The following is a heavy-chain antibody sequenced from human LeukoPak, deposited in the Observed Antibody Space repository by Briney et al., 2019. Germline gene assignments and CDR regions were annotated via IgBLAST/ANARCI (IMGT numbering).Heavy chain of an antibody. D-gene: IGHD1-26*01. J-gene: IGHJ2*01. CDR1: GGSISSSNW. CDR2: IYDSGST. Sequence: PSGTLSLTCAVSGGSISSSNWGGCVRQPPGEGLELIGEIYDSGSTNYNPSVKSRVTISVDKSKNQFSLKLSSVTAADTAVYYCARGGSYPDLWGRGTLVTVSS. CDR3: ARGGSYPDL. V-gene: IGHV4-4*02.